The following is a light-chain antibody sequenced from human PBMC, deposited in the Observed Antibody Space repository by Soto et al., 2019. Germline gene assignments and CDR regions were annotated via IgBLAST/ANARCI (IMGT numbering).Light chain of an antibody. CDR1: QSISTY. CDR3: QQRSYWLT. Sequence: EIVLTQSPATLSLSPGEKATLSCRASQSISTYLAWYQHKPGLAPRLLIYDASNRATGIPARFSGSGSGTDFPLTSSSLEPQDFAVYYCQQRSYWLTFGGGTKVEIE. V-gene: IGKV3-11*01. J-gene: IGKJ4*01. CDR2: DAS.